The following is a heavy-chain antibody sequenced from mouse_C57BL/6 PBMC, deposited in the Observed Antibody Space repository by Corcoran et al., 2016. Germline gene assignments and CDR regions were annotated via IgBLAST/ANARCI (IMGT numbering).Heavy chain of an antibody. J-gene: IGHJ4*01. CDR3: ARSKYYDYDYAMDY. D-gene: IGHD2-4*01. V-gene: IGHV9-3*01. CDR2: INTYSGVP. Sequence: QIQLVQSGPELKKPGETVKISCKASGYTFTTYGMSWVKQAPGKGLKWMGWINTYSGVPTYADDFKGRFAFSLETSASTAYLQINNLKNEDTATYFCARSKYYDYDYAMDYWGQGTSVTVSS. CDR1: GYTFTTYG.